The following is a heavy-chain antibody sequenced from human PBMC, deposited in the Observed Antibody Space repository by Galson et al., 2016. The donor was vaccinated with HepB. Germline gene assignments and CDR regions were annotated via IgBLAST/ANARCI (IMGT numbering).Heavy chain of an antibody. CDR3: AKERLVRRIFDH. D-gene: IGHD1-1*01. CDR2: ISTRRTT. V-gene: IGHV3-23*01. J-gene: IGHJ4*02. CDR1: GFVFSSFG. Sequence: SLRLSCAASGFVFSSFGLSWVRQAPGKGLEWVASISTRRTTYYSDSVQGRFTISRDNSNNTLYLQMNGLRAKDTAVYYCAKERLVRRIFDHWGQGTLLTVSS.